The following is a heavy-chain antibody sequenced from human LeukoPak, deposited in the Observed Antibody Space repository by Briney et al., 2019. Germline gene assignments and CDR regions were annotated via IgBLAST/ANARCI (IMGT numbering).Heavy chain of an antibody. CDR3: ARHREGATQVGLFTF. J-gene: IGHJ4*02. Sequence: QPGGSLRLSCAASGFTFTTYWMAWVRQAPGKGLEWVANIRQDGGEKYYVDSVKGRFTISRDNAQNSLYLHISGLGAEDTAVYYCARHREGATQVGLFTFWGQGTLVIVSS. CDR2: IRQDGGEK. D-gene: IGHD3-3*01. CDR1: GFTFTTYW. V-gene: IGHV3-7*01.